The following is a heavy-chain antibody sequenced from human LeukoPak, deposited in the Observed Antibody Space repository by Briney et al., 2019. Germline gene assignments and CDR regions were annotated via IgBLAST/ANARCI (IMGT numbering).Heavy chain of an antibody. V-gene: IGHV1-2*02. J-gene: IGHJ6*03. CDR1: GYTFTGYY. CDR2: INPNSGGT. Sequence: ASVKVSCKASGYTFTGYYMHWVRQAPGQGLEWMGWINPNSGGTNYAQKFQGRVTMTRDTSISTAYMELSSLRSEDTAVYYCARDGAVPAAIGQYYYYMDVWGKGTTVTVSS. CDR3: ARDGAVPAAIGQYYYYMDV. D-gene: IGHD2-2*01.